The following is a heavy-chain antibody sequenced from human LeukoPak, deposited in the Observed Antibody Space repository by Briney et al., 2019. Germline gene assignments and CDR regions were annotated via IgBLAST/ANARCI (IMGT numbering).Heavy chain of an antibody. CDR2: ISGSGGST. CDR3: AKDHYYDSSGYYPLRYYGMDV. D-gene: IGHD3-22*01. V-gene: IGHV3-23*01. Sequence: PGGSLRLSCAASGFTFSSYAMSWVRQAPGKGLEWVSAISGSGGSTYYADSVKGRFTISRDNSKNTLYLQMNSLRAEDTAVYYCAKDHYYDSSGYYPLRYYGMDVWGQGTTVTVSS. CDR1: GFTFSSYA. J-gene: IGHJ6*02.